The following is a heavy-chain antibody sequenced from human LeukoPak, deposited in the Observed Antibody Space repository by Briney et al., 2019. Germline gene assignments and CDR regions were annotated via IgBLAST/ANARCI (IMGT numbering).Heavy chain of an antibody. CDR3: LSVVETTIAAFDI. J-gene: IGHJ3*02. Sequence: GGSLRLYCAASGFTFSNYWLHWVRQAPGQGRVWVSRLEANAKTTSYAASVKGRFTISTDNAKKTLYLQMNSLRVEDTAVYYCLSVVETTIAAFDIWGQGTMVTVSS. CDR2: LEANAKTT. D-gene: IGHD1-26*01. CDR1: GFTFSNYW. V-gene: IGHV3-74*01.